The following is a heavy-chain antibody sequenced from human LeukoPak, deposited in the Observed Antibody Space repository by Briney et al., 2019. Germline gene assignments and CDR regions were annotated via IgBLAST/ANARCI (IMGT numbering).Heavy chain of an antibody. Sequence: GGSLRLSCEGSAFIFSGHWMNWVRQTPGKGLEWVASIKEDGSERQYVDSVKGRFSISRDNTKGSLFLQLNSLRAEDTAVYYCAKVRGVVVPALLDYWGQGTLVTVSS. CDR3: AKVRGVVVPALLDY. CDR2: IKEDGSER. V-gene: IGHV3-7*03. J-gene: IGHJ4*02. D-gene: IGHD2-2*01. CDR1: AFIFSGHW.